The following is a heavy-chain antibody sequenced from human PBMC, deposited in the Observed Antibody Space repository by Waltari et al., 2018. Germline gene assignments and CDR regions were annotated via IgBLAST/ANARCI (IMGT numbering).Heavy chain of an antibody. CDR2: ICGSGGST. D-gene: IGHD5-18*01. CDR3: AIALYCYVSLNWFDP. V-gene: IGHV3-23*01. CDR1: GFTFSSYA. Sequence: EVQLLESGGGLVQPGGSLRLSCAASGFTFSSYAMSWVRQASGKGLDGVSGICGSGGSTYYADLVYGRFTISIDNSKNTLYLLMTSLRGEDTAVYYCAIALYCYVSLNWFDPWGQGTLVTVSS. J-gene: IGHJ5*02.